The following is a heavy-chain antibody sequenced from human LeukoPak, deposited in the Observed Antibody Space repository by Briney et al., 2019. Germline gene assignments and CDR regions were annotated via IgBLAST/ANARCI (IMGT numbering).Heavy chain of an antibody. CDR2: IYPGDSDT. CDR3: ARSRDYYDSSGYYYDAFDI. V-gene: IGHV5-51*01. Sequence: GESLKISCKGSGYSFTSYWIGWVRQMSGKGLEWMGIIYPGDSDTRYSPSFQGQVTISADKSISTAYPQWSSLKASDTAMYYCARSRDYYDSSGYYYDAFDIWGQGTMVTVSS. CDR1: GYSFTSYW. J-gene: IGHJ3*02. D-gene: IGHD3-22*01.